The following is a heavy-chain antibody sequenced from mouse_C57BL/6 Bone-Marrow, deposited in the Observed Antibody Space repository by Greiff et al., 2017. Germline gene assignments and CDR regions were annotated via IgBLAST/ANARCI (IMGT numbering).Heavy chain of an antibody. CDR3: ARESTTVLGDY. D-gene: IGHD1-1*01. CDR1: GFTFSSYA. Sequence: EVQLVESGGGLVKPGGSLKLTCAASGFTFSSYAMSWVRQTPEKRLEWVATISDGGSYTYYPDNVKGRFTISRDNAKNNLYLQMSHLKSEDTAMYYCARESTTVLGDYWGQGTTLTVSS. J-gene: IGHJ2*01. V-gene: IGHV5-4*01. CDR2: ISDGGSYT.